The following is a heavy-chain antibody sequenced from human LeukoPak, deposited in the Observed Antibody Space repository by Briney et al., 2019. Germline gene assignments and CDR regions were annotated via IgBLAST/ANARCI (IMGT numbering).Heavy chain of an antibody. J-gene: IGHJ4*02. CDR3: NRPQREGGHYFDY. V-gene: IGHV3-72*01. D-gene: IGHD3-16*01. CDR1: GLTFSDQY. CDR2: SRNRANSYTT. Sequence: GGSLRLSCAASGLTFSDQYIDWVRQAPGKGLEWIGRSRNRANSYTTAYAASVKGRFTISRDDSKNSLYLQMNSLQTEDTAVYYCNRPQREGGHYFDYWGQGTLVTVSS.